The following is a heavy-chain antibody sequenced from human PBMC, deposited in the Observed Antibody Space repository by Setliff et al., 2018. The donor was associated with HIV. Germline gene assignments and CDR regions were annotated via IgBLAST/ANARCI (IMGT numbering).Heavy chain of an antibody. V-gene: IGHV1-8*03. Sequence: GASVKVSCKSSGYTFTNYDINWVRQAAGQGLEWMGWMNPNSGNTGYAQKFQGRVTITADESTTTAYMELSSLRSEDTAVFYCARGGSGYYDFWSGSSAFEYWGQGTLVTVSS. CDR1: GYTFTNYD. D-gene: IGHD3-3*01. CDR3: ARGGSGYYDFWSGSSAFEY. J-gene: IGHJ4*02. CDR2: MNPNSGNT.